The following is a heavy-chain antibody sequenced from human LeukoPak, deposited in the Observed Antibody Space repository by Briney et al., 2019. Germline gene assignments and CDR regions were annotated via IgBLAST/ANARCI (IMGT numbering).Heavy chain of an antibody. D-gene: IGHD6-13*01. CDR1: GGAFSGYY. J-gene: IGHJ5*02. Sequence: SETLSLTCAVYGGAFSGYYWSWIRQPPGKGLEWIGEINHSGSTNYNPSLKSRVTISVDTSKDQFSLKVSSVTAADTAVYYCARGCIAAAGTRSVDWFDPWGQGTLVTVSS. V-gene: IGHV4-34*01. CDR2: INHSGST. CDR3: ARGCIAAAGTRSVDWFDP.